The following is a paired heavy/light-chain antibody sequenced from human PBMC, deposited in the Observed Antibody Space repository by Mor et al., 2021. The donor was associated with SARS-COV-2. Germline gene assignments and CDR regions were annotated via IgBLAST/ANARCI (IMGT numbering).Heavy chain of an antibody. J-gene: IGHJ3*02. V-gene: IGHV3-21*01. D-gene: IGHD1-1*01. CDR1: GFTFSSYS. CDR2: ITSSSSFI. Sequence: EVQLMESGGGLVKPGGSLRLSCAASGFTFSSYSMNWVRQAPGKGLEWVSSITSSSSFIYYADSVRGRFTISRDNAKNSLYLQMNSLRAEDTALYYCTTMRVDREPGRNAFDIWGLGTMVTVSS. CDR3: TTMRVDREPGRNAFDI.
Light chain of an antibody. Sequence: DIVMTQSPDSLAVSLGERATINCKSSQSVLYSSNNKNYLAWYQQKPGQPPNLLIYWASTRESGVPDRFRGSGSGTEFTLTISSLQAEDVAVYYCQQYYSAPLTFGGGTEVEIK. CDR2: WAS. CDR3: QQYYSAPLT. CDR1: QSVLYSSNNKNY. J-gene: IGKJ4*01. V-gene: IGKV4-1*01.